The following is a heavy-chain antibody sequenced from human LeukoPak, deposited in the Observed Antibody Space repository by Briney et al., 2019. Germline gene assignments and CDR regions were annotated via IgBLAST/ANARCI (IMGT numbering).Heavy chain of an antibody. J-gene: IGHJ4*02. D-gene: IGHD5-24*01. V-gene: IGHV4-61*05. CDR2: IYYSGST. Sequence: SETLSLTCTVSGGSISSSSYYWGWIRQPPGKGLEWIGYIYYSGSTNYNPSLKSRVTISVDTSKNQFSLKLSSVTAADTAVYYCARGVATIRVFDYWGQGTLVTVSS. CDR1: GGSISSSSYY. CDR3: ARGVATIRVFDY.